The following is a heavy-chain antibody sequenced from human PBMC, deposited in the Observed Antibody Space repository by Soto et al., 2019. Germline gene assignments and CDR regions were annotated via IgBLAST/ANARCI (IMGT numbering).Heavy chain of an antibody. CDR2: IYWDDDK. J-gene: IGHJ3*02. Sequence: QITLKESGPALVNPTQTLTLTCTFSGFSLSTSGVGVGWLRQPPGKALEWLALIYWDDDKRYSPSVKSRLTITKDTSKNQVVLTMTNLDPVDTAIYYCAHRGDSGSFRASHIWGQGTMVTVSS. V-gene: IGHV2-5*02. D-gene: IGHD6-25*01. CDR3: AHRGDSGSFRASHI. CDR1: GFSLSTSGVG.